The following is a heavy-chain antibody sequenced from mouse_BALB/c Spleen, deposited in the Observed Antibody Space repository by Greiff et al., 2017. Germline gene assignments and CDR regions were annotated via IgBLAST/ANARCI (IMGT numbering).Heavy chain of an antibody. J-gene: IGHJ2*01. CDR3: ARGDYYGNYGYFDY. CDR2: IYPGNVNT. CDR1: GYTFTSYY. V-gene: IGHV1S56*01. Sequence: QVHVKQSGPELVKPGASVRISCKASGYTFTSYYIHWVKQRPGQGLEWIGWIYPGNVNTKYNEKFKGKATLTADKSSSTAYMQLSSLTSEDSAVYFCARGDYYGNYGYFDYWGQGTTLTVSS. D-gene: IGHD2-1*01.